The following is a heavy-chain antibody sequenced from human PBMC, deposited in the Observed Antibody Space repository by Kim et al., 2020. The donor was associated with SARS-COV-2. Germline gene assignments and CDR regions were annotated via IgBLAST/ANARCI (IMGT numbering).Heavy chain of an antibody. J-gene: IGHJ4*02. D-gene: IGHD3-22*01. CDR3: AKVQGLDSRITMIVPPFDY. V-gene: IGHV3-30*02. Sequence: GRFTISRDNSKNTLYLQMNSLRAEDTAVYYCAKVQGLDSRITMIVPPFDYWGQGTLVTVSS.